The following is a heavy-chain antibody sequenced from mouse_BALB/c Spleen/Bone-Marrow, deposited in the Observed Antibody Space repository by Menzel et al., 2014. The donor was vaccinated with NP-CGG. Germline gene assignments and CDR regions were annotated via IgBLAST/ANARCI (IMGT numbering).Heavy chain of an antibody. CDR3: AYGSSYDYFDY. V-gene: IGHV14-3*02. J-gene: IGHJ2*01. CDR2: IDPANGNT. Sequence: DVKLVESGAELVKPGASVKLSCTASGFNIKDTYMHWVKQRPEQGLEWIGGIDPANGNTKYDPKFQGKATITADTSSNTAYLQLSSLTSEDTAVYYCAYGSSYDYFDYWGQGTTLTVSS. D-gene: IGHD1-1*01. CDR1: GFNIKDTY.